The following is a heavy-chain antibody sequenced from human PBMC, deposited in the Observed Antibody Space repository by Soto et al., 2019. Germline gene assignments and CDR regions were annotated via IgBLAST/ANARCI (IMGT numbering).Heavy chain of an antibody. J-gene: IGHJ4*02. V-gene: IGHV3-30-3*01. CDR2: ISYDGSDK. D-gene: IGHD3-22*01. CDR1: GFTLSSYA. CDR3: ARDYSKYYDSSGYYRSPAY. Sequence: GGSLRLSCAACGFTLSSYAMHWVRQAQGKGLEWVALISYDGSDKDYADSVKGRFTISRDNSRNTLFLQMNSLRAEDTAVYYCARDYSKYYDSSGYYRSPAYWGQGTLVTVSS.